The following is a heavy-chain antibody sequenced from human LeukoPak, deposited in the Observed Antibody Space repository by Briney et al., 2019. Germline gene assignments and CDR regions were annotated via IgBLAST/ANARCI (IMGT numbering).Heavy chain of an antibody. CDR3: ARAVSGYDLFDY. Sequence: PSQTLSLTCTVSGGSISSGSYYWSWIRQPAGKGLEWIGRIYTSGSTNYNPSLKSRVTISVDTSKNQFSLKLSSVTAADTAVYYCARAVSGYDLFDYWGQGTLVTVSS. V-gene: IGHV4-61*02. CDR2: IYTSGST. J-gene: IGHJ4*02. D-gene: IGHD5-12*01. CDR1: GGSISSGSYY.